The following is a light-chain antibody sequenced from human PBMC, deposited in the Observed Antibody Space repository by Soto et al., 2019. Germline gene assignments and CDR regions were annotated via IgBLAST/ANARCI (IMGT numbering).Light chain of an antibody. J-gene: IGKJ1*01. CDR2: DAS. CDR1: QSISSW. V-gene: IGKV1-5*01. Sequence: DIQMTQSPSTLSASVGDRVTITCRASQSISSWLAWYQQKPGKAPKLLIYDASSLESGGPSRFSGSGSGTEFTLTISSLQPDDFATYYCQQYNSYSFGQGTKVEIK. CDR3: QQYNSYS.